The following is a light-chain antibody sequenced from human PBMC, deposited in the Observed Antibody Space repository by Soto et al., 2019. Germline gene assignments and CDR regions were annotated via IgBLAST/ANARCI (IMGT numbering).Light chain of an antibody. CDR1: SGSVSTNNY. CDR3: VLYMGRGISV. CDR2: RTN. Sequence: QAVVTQERSFSVSPGGTVTLTCALSSGSVSTNNYPSWCQQTPGQPPRTLIFRTNTRSSGVPDRFSGSILGSKAALTITGAQADDESDYYCVLYMGRGISVFGGGTKLTVL. V-gene: IGLV8-61*01. J-gene: IGLJ3*02.